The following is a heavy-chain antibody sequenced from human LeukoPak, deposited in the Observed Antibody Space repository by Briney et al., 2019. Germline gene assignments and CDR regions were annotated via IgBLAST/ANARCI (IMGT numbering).Heavy chain of an antibody. CDR3: ARDRLWFGELLYGNFDY. Sequence: GGSLRLSCAASGFTFSDYSMNWVRQATGKGLEWVSYISSIGATIYYADSVKGRFTISRDNAKNSLFLQMNSLRAEDTAVYYCARDRLWFGELLYGNFDYWGQGTLVTVSS. V-gene: IGHV3-48*01. CDR1: GFTFSDYS. D-gene: IGHD3-10*01. J-gene: IGHJ4*02. CDR2: ISSIGATI.